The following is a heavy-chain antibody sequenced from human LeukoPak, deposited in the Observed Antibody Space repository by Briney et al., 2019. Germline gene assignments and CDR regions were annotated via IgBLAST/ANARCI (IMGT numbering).Heavy chain of an antibody. Sequence: GGSLRLSCAASGFDFSTYAINWVRQAPGKGLEWVSYISSSSSNIFYADSFKGRFTISRDNAQNSLYLQMNSLRVEDTAVYYCARDPPGAHFDYWGQGTLVTVSS. CDR3: ARDPPGAHFDY. V-gene: IGHV3-21*01. CDR2: ISSSSSNI. J-gene: IGHJ4*02. D-gene: IGHD7-27*01. CDR1: GFDFSTYA.